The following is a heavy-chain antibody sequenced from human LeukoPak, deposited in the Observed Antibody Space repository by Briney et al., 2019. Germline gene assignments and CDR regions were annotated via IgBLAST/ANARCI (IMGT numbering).Heavy chain of an antibody. J-gene: IGHJ4*02. V-gene: IGHV3-23*01. CDR1: GFTFSTYG. D-gene: IGHD1-26*01. Sequence: GGSLRLSCVASGFTFSTYGMRWVRQAPGKGLEWVSSIGGGGADKYYADSVKGRFTISRDNSKNTLSLQMNSLRAEDTAIYYCARALGSGTYYGWGQGTLVTVSS. CDR3: ARALGSGTYYG. CDR2: IGGGGADK.